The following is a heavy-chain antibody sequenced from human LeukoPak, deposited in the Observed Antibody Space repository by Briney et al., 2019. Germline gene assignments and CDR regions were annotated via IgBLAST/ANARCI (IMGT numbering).Heavy chain of an antibody. V-gene: IGHV1-69*01. CDR1: GGTFSSYA. J-gene: IGHJ4*02. CDR2: IIPIFGTA. CDR3: ARDGDYYDSSGYYCNDY. Sequence: ASVKVSCKASGGTFSSYAISWVRQAPGQGLEWMGGIIPIFGTANYAQKFQGRVTITADESTSTAYMELSSLRSEDTAVYYCARDGDYYDSSGYYCNDYWGQGTLVTVSS. D-gene: IGHD3-22*01.